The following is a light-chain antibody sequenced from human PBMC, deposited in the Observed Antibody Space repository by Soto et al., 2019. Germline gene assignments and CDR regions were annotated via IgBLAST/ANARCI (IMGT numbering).Light chain of an antibody. Sequence: DIQMTQSPSTLSASVGDRVTITCRASQSISSWLAWYQQKPGTAPKLLIYKASTLQSGVPSRFSASGSGTEFTLTISSPQPDDSATYYCQQYNDNWTFGQGTKVEIK. J-gene: IGKJ1*01. CDR1: QSISSW. CDR2: KAS. V-gene: IGKV1-5*03. CDR3: QQYNDNWT.